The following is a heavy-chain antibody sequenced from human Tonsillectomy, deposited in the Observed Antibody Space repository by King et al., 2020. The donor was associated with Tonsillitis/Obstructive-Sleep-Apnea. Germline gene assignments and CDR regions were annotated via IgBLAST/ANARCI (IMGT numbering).Heavy chain of an antibody. CDR1: GFTFSSYD. J-gene: IGHJ6*03. CDR3: ARWASIGYCSSTSCPKFFYYMDV. D-gene: IGHD2-2*01. CDR2: IGTAGDT. Sequence: VQLVESGGGLVQPGGSLRLSCAASGFTFSSYDMHWVRQATGKGLEWVSAIGTAGDTYYPGSVKGRFTISRENAKNSLYLQMNSLRAGDTAVYYCARWASIGYCSSTSCPKFFYYMDVWGKGTTVTVSS. V-gene: IGHV3-13*01.